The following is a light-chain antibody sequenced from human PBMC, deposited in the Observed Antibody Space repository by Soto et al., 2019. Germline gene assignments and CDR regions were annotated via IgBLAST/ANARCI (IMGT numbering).Light chain of an antibody. Sequence: EIVLTQSPATLSLSPGERATLSCRASQSVSSYLAWYQQKPGQAPRLLIYDASNRATGIPARFSGSGSGTDFTLTISSLEQVDFAVYSCQQRGTFGGGTTGESK. CDR3: QQRGT. CDR1: QSVSSY. V-gene: IGKV3-11*01. J-gene: IGKJ4*01. CDR2: DAS.